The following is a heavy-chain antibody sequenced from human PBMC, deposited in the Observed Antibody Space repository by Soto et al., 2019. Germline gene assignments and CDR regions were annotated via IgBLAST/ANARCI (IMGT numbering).Heavy chain of an antibody. D-gene: IGHD2-21*02. CDR3: ARVSHIVVVPAVRGAFDI. Sequence: QVQLQESGPGLEKTSETLSLTCTVSGGSMSGYYWGWIRQPPGKGLEWIGFIYDSGTTTYNPSPKSRGTISIDTSKQQFSLTLASVSAADTAVYYCARVSHIVVVPAVRGAFDIWGQGTMITVPS. J-gene: IGHJ3*02. CDR1: GGSMSGYY. V-gene: IGHV4-59*01. CDR2: IYDSGTT.